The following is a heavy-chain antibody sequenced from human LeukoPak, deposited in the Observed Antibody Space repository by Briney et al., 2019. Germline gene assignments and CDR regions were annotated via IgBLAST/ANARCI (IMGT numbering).Heavy chain of an antibody. D-gene: IGHD5-18*01. Sequence: PSETLSLTCTVSGGSISSSSYYWGWIRQPPGKGLEWIGSIYYSGSTYYNPSLKSRVTISVDTSKNQFSLKLSSVTAADTAVYYCARGGNGYSYGYAFDYWGQGTLVTVSS. V-gene: IGHV4-39*07. CDR2: IYYSGST. J-gene: IGHJ4*02. CDR3: ARGGNGYSYGYAFDY. CDR1: GGSISSSSYY.